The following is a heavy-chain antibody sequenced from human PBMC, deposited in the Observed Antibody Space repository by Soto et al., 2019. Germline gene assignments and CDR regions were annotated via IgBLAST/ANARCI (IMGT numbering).Heavy chain of an antibody. D-gene: IGHD6-13*01. Sequence: QVQLVQSGAEVKKPGASVKGSCKASGYTFTSYGISWVRQAPGQGLEWMGWINAYNGKTQYAQKLQGRVTMTTDTCTSTVYKELRGLRSDDTAVYYCAGVKSVAGGKYYFDYWGQGTLVTVSS. CDR3: AGVKSVAGGKYYFDY. V-gene: IGHV1-18*01. J-gene: IGHJ4*02. CDR1: GYTFTSYG. CDR2: INAYNGKT.